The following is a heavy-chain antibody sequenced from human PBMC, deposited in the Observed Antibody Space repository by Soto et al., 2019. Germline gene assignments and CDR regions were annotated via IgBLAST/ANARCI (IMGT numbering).Heavy chain of an antibody. J-gene: IGHJ6*02. CDR1: GYSFTSYW. D-gene: IGHD2-15*01. V-gene: IGHV5-51*01. CDR3: ARHKSCSGGSCNYYGMDV. CDR2: IYPGDSDT. Sequence: GGSLRLSCKGSGYSFTSYWIGWVRQMPGKGLEWMGIIYPGDSDTRYSPSFQGQVTISADKSISTAYLQWSSLKASDTAMYYCARHKSCSGGSCNYYGMDVWGQGTTVTVSS.